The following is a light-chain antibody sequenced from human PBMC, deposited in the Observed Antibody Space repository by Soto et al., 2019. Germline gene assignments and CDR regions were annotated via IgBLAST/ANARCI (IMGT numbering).Light chain of an antibody. CDR2: GAT. CDR3: QQYVSSPAIT. V-gene: IGKV3-20*01. J-gene: IGKJ5*01. Sequence: EIVLTQSPGALSLSPGERATLSCWASESVGDYLAWYQQKPGQAPRLLIYGATKRTSGTPDRLSGTGAETAFTLAISRLEPGDFAVYYCQQYVSSPAITFGQGTRLEIK. CDR1: ESVGDY.